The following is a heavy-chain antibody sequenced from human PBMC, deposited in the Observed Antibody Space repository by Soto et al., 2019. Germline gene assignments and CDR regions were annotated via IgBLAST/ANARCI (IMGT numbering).Heavy chain of an antibody. V-gene: IGHV4-34*01. J-gene: IGHJ5*02. Sequence: QVQLQQWGAGLLKPSETLSLTCAVYGGSFSGYYWSWIRQPPGKGLEWIGEINHSGSTNYNPSLKSRVTISVDTANNQFSLKLSSVTAADTAVYYCAREVVVVAATHNWFDPWGQGTLVTVSS. CDR3: AREVVVVAATHNWFDP. D-gene: IGHD2-15*01. CDR1: GGSFSGYY. CDR2: INHSGST.